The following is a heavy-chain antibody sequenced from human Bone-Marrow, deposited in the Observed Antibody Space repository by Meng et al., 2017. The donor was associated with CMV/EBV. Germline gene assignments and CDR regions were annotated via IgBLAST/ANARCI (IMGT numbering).Heavy chain of an antibody. Sequence: ASVKVSCKASGYIFTDYYMHWVRQAPGAGLEWMGWINPNTGVARYAPSFQGRVTLTSDTSISTAYMELSRLQSDDTAVYYCARGSPRGFGELFVPDYWGQGTLVTVSS. V-gene: IGHV1-2*02. J-gene: IGHJ4*02. CDR3: ARGSPRGFGELFVPDY. CDR2: INPNTGVA. CDR1: GYIFTDYY. D-gene: IGHD3-10*01.